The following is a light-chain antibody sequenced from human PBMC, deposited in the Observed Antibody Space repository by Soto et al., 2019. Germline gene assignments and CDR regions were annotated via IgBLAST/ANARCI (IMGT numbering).Light chain of an antibody. CDR2: GAS. CDR1: QSVSSCY. CDR3: EQYGSSPIT. Sequence: EIVLTQSPGTLSLSPGERATLSCRASQSVSSCYLAWYQQKPGQAPRLLIYGASSWATGIPDRFSGSGSGTDFTLTISRLEPEDFAVYYCEQYGSSPITFGQGTRLEIK. J-gene: IGKJ5*01. V-gene: IGKV3-20*01.